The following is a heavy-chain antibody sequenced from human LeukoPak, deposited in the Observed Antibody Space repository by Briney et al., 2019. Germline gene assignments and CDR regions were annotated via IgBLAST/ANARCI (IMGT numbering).Heavy chain of an antibody. CDR2: ISSSSSYI. V-gene: IGHV3-21*01. Sequence: PGGSLSLSCAASGFTFSSYSMNWVRQAPGKGLEWVSSISSSSSYIYYADSVKGRFTSSRDNAKNSLYLPMNSLRAEDTAVYYCARGGTRWLQLFDYWGQGTLVTVSS. J-gene: IGHJ4*02. D-gene: IGHD5-24*01. CDR3: ARGGTRWLQLFDY. CDR1: GFTFSSYS.